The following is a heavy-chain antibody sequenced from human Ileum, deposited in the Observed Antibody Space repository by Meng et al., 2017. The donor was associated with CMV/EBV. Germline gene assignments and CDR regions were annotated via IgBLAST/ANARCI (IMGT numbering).Heavy chain of an antibody. D-gene: IGHD3-16*01. CDR2: IYYSGNT. Sequence: SETLSLTCSVSGDSSSSGGSYWSWIRQRPGKGLEWIAYIYYSGNTYYNPSLKSRVTISVDTSKNQFYLTVNSVTAADTSMYYCASDSAGGGSFDYWGQGTLVTVSS. J-gene: IGHJ4*02. CDR3: ASDSAGGGSFDY. CDR1: GDSSSSGGSY. V-gene: IGHV4-31*03.